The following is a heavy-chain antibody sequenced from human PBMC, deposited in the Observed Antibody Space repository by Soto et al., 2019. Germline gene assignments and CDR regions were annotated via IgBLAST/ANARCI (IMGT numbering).Heavy chain of an antibody. D-gene: IGHD2-21*01. J-gene: IGHJ5*01. CDR2: ISGAGDII. Sequence: EVQLVESGGGLVQPGGSLRLTCAASGFTFSSYSMTWVRQAPGKGLEWISFISGAGDIIFYADSLKGRFTISRDNARDSLYLQMHSLRDEDTAIYSCAREGTYGGDWFAYWGQGILVTVSS. CDR3: AREGTYGGDWFAY. V-gene: IGHV3-48*02. CDR1: GFTFSSYS.